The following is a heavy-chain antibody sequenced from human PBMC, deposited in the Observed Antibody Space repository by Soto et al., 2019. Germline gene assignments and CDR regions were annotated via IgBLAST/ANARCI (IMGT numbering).Heavy chain of an antibody. CDR2: ISYDGSNK. CDR1: GFTFSSYA. J-gene: IGHJ3*02. V-gene: IGHV3-30-3*01. CDR3: ARDQEPTMTTVTTVSFDI. D-gene: IGHD4-17*01. Sequence: GGSLRLSCAASGFTFSSYAMHWVRQAPGKGLEWVAVISYDGSNKYYADSVKGRFTISRDNSKNTLYLQMNSLRAEDTAVYYCARDQEPTMTTVTTVSFDIWGQGTMVTVS.